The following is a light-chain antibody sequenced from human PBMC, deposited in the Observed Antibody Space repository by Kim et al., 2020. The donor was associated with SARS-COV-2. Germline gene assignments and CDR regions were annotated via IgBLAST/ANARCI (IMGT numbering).Light chain of an antibody. CDR3: AAWDDGLNGPLV. J-gene: IGLJ2*01. V-gene: IGLV1-44*01. CDR2: SND. Sequence: QSVLTQPPSASGTPGQRVTISCSGSSSNIGTGTVNWYQQLPGTAPKLLIYSNDQRPSGVPDRFSGSKSGTSASLAISGLHSEDEADYYCAAWDDGLNGPLVFGGGTQLTVL. CDR1: SSNIGTGT.